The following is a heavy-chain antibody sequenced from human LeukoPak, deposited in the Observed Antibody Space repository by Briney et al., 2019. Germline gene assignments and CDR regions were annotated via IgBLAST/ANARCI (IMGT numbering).Heavy chain of an antibody. V-gene: IGHV4-39*01. CDR3: ARGRQRIYYYGMDV. Sequence: SETLSLTCTVSGGSISSYYWSWIRQPPGKGLEWIGSIYYSGSTYYNPSLKSRVTISVDTSKNQFSLKLSSVTAADTAVYYCARGRQRIYYYGMDVWGQGTTVTVSS. D-gene: IGHD5-18*01. J-gene: IGHJ6*02. CDR1: GGSISSYY. CDR2: IYYSGST.